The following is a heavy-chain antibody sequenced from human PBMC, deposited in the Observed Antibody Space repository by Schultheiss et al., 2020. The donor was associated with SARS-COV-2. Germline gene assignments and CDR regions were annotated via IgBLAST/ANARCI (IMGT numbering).Heavy chain of an antibody. CDR3: ARGVYPDY. J-gene: IGHJ4*02. CDR2: IYTSGST. CDR1: GGSISSSSYY. Sequence: SETLSLTCTVSGGSISSSSYYWSWIRQPAGKGLEWIGRIYTSGSTNYNPSLKSRVTISVDTSKNQFSLKLSSVTAADTAVYYCARGVYPDYWGQGTLVTVSS. D-gene: IGHD6-13*01. V-gene: IGHV4-61*02.